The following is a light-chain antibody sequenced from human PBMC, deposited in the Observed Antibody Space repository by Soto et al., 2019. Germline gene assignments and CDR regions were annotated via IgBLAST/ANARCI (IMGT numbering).Light chain of an antibody. CDR3: QQYGNSPPWT. Sequence: EIVLTQSPGTRSLSPGERATLSSRVSQSVSSRYLAWYQQKPGQAPRLLIYGASSRATGIPDRFSGSGSGTDFTLTISRLEPEDFAVYYCQQYGNSPPWTFGQGTKVEIK. CDR1: QSVSSRY. V-gene: IGKV3-20*01. CDR2: GAS. J-gene: IGKJ1*01.